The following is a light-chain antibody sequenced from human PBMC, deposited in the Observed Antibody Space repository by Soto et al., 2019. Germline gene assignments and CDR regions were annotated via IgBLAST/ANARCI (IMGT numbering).Light chain of an antibody. Sequence: QSPSTLSASVXXRVTITXXXXXXXXXWLAWYQQNPGKAPKLLIYDASSLESGVPSRFSGSGSGTEFTLTISSLQPDDFATYYCQPYNSYSWTFGQGTKVEIK. J-gene: IGKJ1*01. V-gene: IGKV1-5*01. CDR3: QPYNSYSWT. CDR1: XXXXXW. CDR2: DAS.